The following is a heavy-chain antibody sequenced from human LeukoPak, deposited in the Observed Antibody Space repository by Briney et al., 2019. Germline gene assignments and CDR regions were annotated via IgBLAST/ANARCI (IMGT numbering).Heavy chain of an antibody. CDR1: GCSFTSYW. CDR3: ARRGGYSSGFEY. J-gene: IGHJ4*02. Sequence: GESLKISCQGSGCSFTSYWLGWVRQMPGKGLEGMGIIYPGDSDTRYSPTFQGHVTMSADKSISTAYLQWSSLKASDTAMYYCARRGGYSSGFEYWGQGTLVTVSS. D-gene: IGHD5-18*01. CDR2: IYPGDSDT. V-gene: IGHV5-51*01.